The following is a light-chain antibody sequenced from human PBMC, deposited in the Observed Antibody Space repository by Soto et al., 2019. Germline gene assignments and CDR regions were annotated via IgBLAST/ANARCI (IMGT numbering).Light chain of an antibody. Sequence: DIQMTESPSSLSASVGDRVTITCRASQTISSYLNWYQQKPGKAPKLLIYAASSLQSGVPSRFSGSGSATDFTLTISSLQPEYFGTYYCQQSHSIPYTFGQGTKLEIK. V-gene: IGKV1-39*01. J-gene: IGKJ2*01. CDR1: QTISSY. CDR2: AAS. CDR3: QQSHSIPYT.